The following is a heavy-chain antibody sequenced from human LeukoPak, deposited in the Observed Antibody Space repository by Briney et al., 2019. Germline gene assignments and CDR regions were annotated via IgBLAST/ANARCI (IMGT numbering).Heavy chain of an antibody. CDR1: GGSISSGSYY. Sequence: PSETLSLTCTVSGGSISSGSYYWSWIRQPAGKGLEWIGSIYHSGSTYYNPSLKSRVTISVDTSKNQFSLKLSSVTAADTAVYYCARDPSEATFFDYWGQGTLVTVSS. V-gene: IGHV4-39*07. CDR3: ARDPSEATFFDY. CDR2: IYHSGST. J-gene: IGHJ4*02. D-gene: IGHD5-24*01.